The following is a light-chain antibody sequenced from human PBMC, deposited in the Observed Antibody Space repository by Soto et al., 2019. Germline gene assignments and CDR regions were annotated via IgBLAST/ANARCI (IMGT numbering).Light chain of an antibody. Sequence: IVLTQSPATLSLSPGERATLSCGAGQSVSSYLAWYQQKPGLAPRLVIYDSSIRATGIPDRFSGSGSGTDFTLTISRLEPEDFAMYFCQQYGNSHPITFGQGTRLEIK. CDR2: DSS. V-gene: IGKV3D-20*01. J-gene: IGKJ5*01. CDR3: QQYGNSHPIT. CDR1: QSVSSY.